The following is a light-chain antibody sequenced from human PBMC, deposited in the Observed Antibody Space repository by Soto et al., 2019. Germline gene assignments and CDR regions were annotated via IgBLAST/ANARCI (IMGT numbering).Light chain of an antibody. Sequence: EVVMTQSPATLSVSPGERVTLSCRAGQSVSNNVAWYQRKPGQAPRLLIYGASTRATGIPVRFSGSVSGTEFTLTISSLQSVDFAVYYCQQYNKWPPLTFGGGTKVEI. CDR3: QQYNKWPPLT. CDR1: QSVSNN. V-gene: IGKV3-15*01. CDR2: GAS. J-gene: IGKJ4*01.